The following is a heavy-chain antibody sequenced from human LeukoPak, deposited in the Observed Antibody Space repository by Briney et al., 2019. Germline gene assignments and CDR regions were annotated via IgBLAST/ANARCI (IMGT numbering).Heavy chain of an antibody. CDR3: AKGYYDILTGLQY. J-gene: IGHJ4*02. D-gene: IGHD3-9*01. V-gene: IGHV3-23*01. CDR2: ISGSGGIT. CDR1: GFTFSSYA. Sequence: GGSLRLSCAASGFTFSSYATNWVRQAPGRGLEGVTTISGSGGITYYADSVKGRFTISRDNSKNTLYLQMSSLRAEDTAVYFCAKGYYDILTGLQYWGQGTLVTVSS.